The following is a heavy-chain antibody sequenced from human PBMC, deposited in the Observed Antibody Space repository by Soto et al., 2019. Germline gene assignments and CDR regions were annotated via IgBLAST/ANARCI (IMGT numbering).Heavy chain of an antibody. CDR3: TYAGEWLLRTYYYYGMDV. Sequence: GGSLRLSCAASGFTFINAWMSWVRQAPGKGLEWVGRIKSKTDGGTTDYAAPVKGRFTISRDDSKNTLYLQMNSLKTEDTAVYYCTYAGEWLLRTYYYYGMDVWGQGTTVTVSS. CDR2: IKSKTDGGTT. D-gene: IGHD3-3*01. CDR1: GFTFINAW. V-gene: IGHV3-15*01. J-gene: IGHJ6*02.